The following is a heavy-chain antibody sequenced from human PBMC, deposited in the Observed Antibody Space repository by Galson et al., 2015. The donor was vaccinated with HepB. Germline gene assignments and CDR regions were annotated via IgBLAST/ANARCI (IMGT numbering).Heavy chain of an antibody. Sequence: SVKVSCKASRYTFSNSVIQWVRQAPGQRLEWMAWIGTGNGDTTYSQKFQGRVTISRDTSARTAYMELSSLTSEDTAVYYCATNYSTSSGMDVWGQGTTVTVS. J-gene: IGHJ6*02. CDR1: RYTFSNSV. CDR3: ATNYSTSSGMDV. V-gene: IGHV1-3*04. CDR2: IGTGNGDT. D-gene: IGHD6-6*01.